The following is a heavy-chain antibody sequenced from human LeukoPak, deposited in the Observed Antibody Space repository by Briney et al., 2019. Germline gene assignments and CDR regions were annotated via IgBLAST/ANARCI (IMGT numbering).Heavy chain of an antibody. J-gene: IGHJ4*02. V-gene: IGHV3-23*01. D-gene: IGHD3-3*01. Sequence: PGGSLRLSCAASGFTFSSYAMSWVRQAPGKGLEWVSAISGSGGSTYYADSVKGRFTISRDNSKNTPYLQMNSLRAEDTAVYYCAKFPRFFGVVIMPAYYFDYWGQGTLVTVSS. CDR2: ISGSGGST. CDR1: GFTFSSYA. CDR3: AKFPRFFGVVIMPAYYFDY.